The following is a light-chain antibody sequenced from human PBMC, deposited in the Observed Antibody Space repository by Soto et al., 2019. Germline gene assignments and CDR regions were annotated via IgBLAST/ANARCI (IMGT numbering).Light chain of an antibody. V-gene: IGKV1-5*03. CDR3: QQFGAGSPWT. CDR1: QSISTW. CDR2: KAS. Sequence: GDRVTITCRASQSISTWLAWFQQKPGKAPKVLISKASTLESGVPSRFSGDGSGTEFTLTISSLQTDDSATYYCQQFGAGSPWTFGQGTKVEIK. J-gene: IGKJ1*01.